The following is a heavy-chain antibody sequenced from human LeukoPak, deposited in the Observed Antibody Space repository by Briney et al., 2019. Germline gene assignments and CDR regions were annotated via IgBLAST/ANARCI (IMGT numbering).Heavy chain of an antibody. J-gene: IGHJ4*02. CDR3: ARRGYYASGSYFDY. CDR1: GGSISSSIYH. V-gene: IGHV4-39*01. CDR2: ITGNT. D-gene: IGHD3-10*01. Sequence: PSETLSLTCTVSGGSISSSIYHWGWIRQPPGKGLEWIGSITGNTYYNPSLKSRVTISVDTSKNQFSLKLSSVTAAYTAVYYCARRGYYASGSYFDYWGQGTLVTVSS.